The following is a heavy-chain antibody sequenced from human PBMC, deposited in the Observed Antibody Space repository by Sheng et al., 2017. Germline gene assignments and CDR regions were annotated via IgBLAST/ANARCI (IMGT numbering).Heavy chain of an antibody. CDR2: ISWNSGSI. D-gene: IGHD3-10*01. CDR3: AKGYWGLMVRGGFDY. V-gene: IGHV3-9*01. CDR1: GFTFDDYA. Sequence: EVQLVESGGGLVQPGRSLRLSCAASGFTFDDYAMHWVRQAPGKGLEWVSGISWNSGSIGYADSVKGRFTISRDNAKNSLYLQMNSLRAEDTALYYCAKGYWGLMVRGGFDYWGQGTLVTVSS. J-gene: IGHJ4*02.